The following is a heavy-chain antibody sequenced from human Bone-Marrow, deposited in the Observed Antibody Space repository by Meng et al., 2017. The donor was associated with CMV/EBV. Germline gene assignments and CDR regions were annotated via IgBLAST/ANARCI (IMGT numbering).Heavy chain of an antibody. CDR3: ARDLGEYYDFRSAYYYYGMAV. J-gene: IGHJ6*02. D-gene: IGHD3-3*01. CDR1: GFTFSGYY. Sequence: GESLKISCAASGFTFSGYYMSWVRQAPGEGLEWVASIKEDGSEKDYVDSVKGRFTISRDNAKNSLYLQMNSLRAEDTAVYYCARDLGEYYDFRSAYYYYGMAVWGQGTTVPVSS. CDR2: IKEDGSEK. V-gene: IGHV3-7*01.